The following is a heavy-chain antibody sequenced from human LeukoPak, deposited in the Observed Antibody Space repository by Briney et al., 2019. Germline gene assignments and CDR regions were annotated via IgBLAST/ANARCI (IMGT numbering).Heavy chain of an antibody. CDR1: GVSISSGSYY. V-gene: IGHV4-39*01. D-gene: IGHD6-6*01. J-gene: IGHJ3*02. CDR2: IYYSGST. CDR3: ASFNEYTSSQAFDI. Sequence: SETLSLTCAVSGVSISSGSYYWGWIRQPPGKGLEWIGSIYYSGSTYYNPSLKSRVTISMDTSKNQFSLKLSSVSAADTAVYYCASFNEYTSSQAFDIWGQGTMVTGSS.